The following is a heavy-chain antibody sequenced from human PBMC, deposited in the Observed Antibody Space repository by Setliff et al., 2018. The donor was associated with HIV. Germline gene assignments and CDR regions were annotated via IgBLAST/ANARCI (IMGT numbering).Heavy chain of an antibody. V-gene: IGHV3-11*04. CDR3: ARGPNTVTNYYYYYMDV. CDR2: ISSKSTSI. CDR1: GFTFSDYY. J-gene: IGHJ6*03. Sequence: TGGSLRLSCAASGFTFSDYYMSWIRQAPGKGLEWISYISSKSTSIYYADSVKGRFTISRDNDRNSLYLHMNGLRAEDTAVYYCARGPNTVTNYYYYYMDVWGKGTTVTVSS. D-gene: IGHD4-17*01.